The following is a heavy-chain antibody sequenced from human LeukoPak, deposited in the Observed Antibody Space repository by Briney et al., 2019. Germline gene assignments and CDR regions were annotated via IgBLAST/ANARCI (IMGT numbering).Heavy chain of an antibody. CDR3: ARDGAAAGTDYFHY. Sequence: AGGSLRLSCAASGFTFSSYWMHWVRQAPGKGLVWVSRINKDGSSTSYADSVKGRFTISRDNTKNTLFLQMNSLRAEDTAVYYCARDGAAAGTDYFHYWGQGTLVTVSS. J-gene: IGHJ4*02. CDR1: GFTFSSYW. CDR2: INKDGSST. D-gene: IGHD6-13*01. V-gene: IGHV3-74*01.